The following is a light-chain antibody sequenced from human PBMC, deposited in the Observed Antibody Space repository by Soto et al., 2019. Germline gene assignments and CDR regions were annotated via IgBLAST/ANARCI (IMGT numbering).Light chain of an antibody. CDR2: KAS. Sequence: DIQMTQSPSTLSASVGDRVTITCRASQSISSWLAWYQQKPGKAPKLLIYKASTLKSGVPSRFSGSGSGTEFTLTISSLQPDDFAFYYCQQTYSIPITFGQGTRLEI. J-gene: IGKJ5*01. CDR3: QQTYSIPIT. V-gene: IGKV1-5*03. CDR1: QSISSW.